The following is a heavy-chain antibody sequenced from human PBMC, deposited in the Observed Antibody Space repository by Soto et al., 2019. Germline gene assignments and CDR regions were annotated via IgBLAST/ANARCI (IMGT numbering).Heavy chain of an antibody. D-gene: IGHD6-6*01. Sequence: PGGSLRLSCAASGFTFSSYSMNWVRQAPGKGLEWVSSISSSSSYIYYADSVKGRFTISRDNAQNSLYLQMNSLRAEDTAVYYCARGIEYSSSSGAFDIWGQGTMVTVS. J-gene: IGHJ3*02. CDR3: ARGIEYSSSSGAFDI. V-gene: IGHV3-21*01. CDR2: ISSSSSYI. CDR1: GFTFSSYS.